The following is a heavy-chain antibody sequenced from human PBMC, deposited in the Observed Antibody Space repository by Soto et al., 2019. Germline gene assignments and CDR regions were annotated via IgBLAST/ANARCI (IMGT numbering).Heavy chain of an antibody. CDR1: GGSVSSGSYY. D-gene: IGHD3-3*01. J-gene: IGHJ6*02. CDR2: IYYSGST. CDR3: ARARTIFGVVIISDGMDV. V-gene: IGHV4-61*01. Sequence: PSETLSLTCTVSGGSVSSGSYYWSWIRQPPGKGLEWIGYIYYSGSTNYNPSLKSRVTISVDTSKNQFSLKLSSVTAADTAVYYCARARTIFGVVIISDGMDVWGQGTTVTVSS.